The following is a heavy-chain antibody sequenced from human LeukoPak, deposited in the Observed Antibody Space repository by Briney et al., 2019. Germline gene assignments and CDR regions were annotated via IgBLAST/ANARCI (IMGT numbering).Heavy chain of an antibody. CDR2: IWRDGSHK. V-gene: IGHV3-33*06. D-gene: IGHD1-26*01. J-gene: IGHJ4*02. CDR3: AKSSIMFAAGRLGSIDF. Sequence: GGSLRLSCAASGFAFNDFAMYWVRQAPGKGLDWVAVIWRDGSHKYYAHSIKGRFTISRDNSKNTLYLQMSSLRAEDTAVYYCAKSSIMFAAGRLGSIDFWGQGTLVTVPS. CDR1: GFAFNDFA.